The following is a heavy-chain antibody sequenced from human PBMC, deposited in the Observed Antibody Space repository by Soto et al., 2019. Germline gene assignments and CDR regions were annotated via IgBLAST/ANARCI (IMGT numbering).Heavy chain of an antibody. Sequence: QVQLQESGPGLVKPSQTLSLTCSVSGGSISSGYYYWSWIRQPPGKGLEWIGNIYYSGNTYYNPSLKSRLIISIDTSKNQFALKVCSVTAADTAVYYFASSSLYGMDVWGQGTTVTVSS. CDR2: IYYSGNT. CDR1: GGSISSGYYY. V-gene: IGHV4-30-4*01. CDR3: ASSSLYGMDV. J-gene: IGHJ6*02.